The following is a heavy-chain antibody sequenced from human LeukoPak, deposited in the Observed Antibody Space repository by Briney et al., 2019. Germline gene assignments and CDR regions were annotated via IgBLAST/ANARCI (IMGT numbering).Heavy chain of an antibody. CDR2: ISGSGGST. V-gene: IGHV3-23*01. J-gene: IGHJ3*02. Sequence: GGSLRLSCAASGFTFSDYGMHWVRQAPGKGLEWVSAISGSGGSTYYADSVKGRFTISRDNSKNTLYLQMNSLRVEDTALYYCAKDLDGVGRKAFDIWGQGTKVTVSS. CDR1: GFTFSDYG. D-gene: IGHD2-8*01. CDR3: AKDLDGVGRKAFDI.